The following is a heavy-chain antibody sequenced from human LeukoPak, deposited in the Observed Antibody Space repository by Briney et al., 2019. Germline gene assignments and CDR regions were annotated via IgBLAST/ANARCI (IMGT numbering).Heavy chain of an antibody. CDR3: ARDWGVSARPGYMDV. J-gene: IGHJ6*03. D-gene: IGHD6-6*01. V-gene: IGHV4-61*01. Sequence: SETLSLTCTVSGVSISSSNSYWGWIRQPPGKGLEWIGYIYYSGSTKYNPSLKSPVTISVDTSKNQFSLRLSSVTAADTAVYYCARDWGVSARPGYMDVWGKGTTVTVSS. CDR2: IYYSGST. CDR1: GVSISSSNSY.